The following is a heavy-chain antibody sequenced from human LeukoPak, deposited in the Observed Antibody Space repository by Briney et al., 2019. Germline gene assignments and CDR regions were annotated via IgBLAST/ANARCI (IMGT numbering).Heavy chain of an antibody. CDR2: IYYSGST. CDR3: ARISTYSGSYWADY. J-gene: IGHJ4*02. Sequence: SETLSLTCAVYGGSFSDYSWSWIRQHPGKGLEWIGYIYYSGSTYYNPSLKSRVTISVDTSKNQFSLKLSSVTAADTAVYYCARISTYSGSYWADYWGQGTLVTVSS. V-gene: IGHV4-31*11. CDR1: GGSFSDYS. D-gene: IGHD1-26*01.